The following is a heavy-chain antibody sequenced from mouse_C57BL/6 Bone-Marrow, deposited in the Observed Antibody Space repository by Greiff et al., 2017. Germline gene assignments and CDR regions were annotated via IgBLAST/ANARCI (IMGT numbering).Heavy chain of an antibody. CDR2: ISYDGSN. CDR1: GYSITSGYY. D-gene: IGHD3-2*01. V-gene: IGHV3-6*01. J-gene: IGHJ2*01. CDR3: ARGTALDY. Sequence: DVKLVESGPGLVKPSQSLSLTCSVTGYSITSGYYWNWIRQFPGNKLEWMGYISYDGSNNYNPSLKNRISFTRDTSKNQFFLKLNSVTTEDTATYYCARGTALDYWGQGTTLTVSS.